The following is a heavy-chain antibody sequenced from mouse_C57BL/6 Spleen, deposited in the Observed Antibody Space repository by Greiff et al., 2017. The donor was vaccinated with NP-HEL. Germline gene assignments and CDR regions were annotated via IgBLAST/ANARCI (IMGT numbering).Heavy chain of an antibody. CDR2: IDPSDSYT. J-gene: IGHJ4*01. Sequence: QVQLQQPGAELVKPGASVKLSCKASGYTFTSYWMQWVKQRPGQGLEWIGEIDPSDSYTNYNQKFKGKATLTVDTSSSTAYMQLSSLTSEDSAVYYGARNTGYAMDYWGQGTSVTVSS. V-gene: IGHV1-50*01. CDR3: ARNTGYAMDY. D-gene: IGHD5-2*01. CDR1: GYTFTSYW.